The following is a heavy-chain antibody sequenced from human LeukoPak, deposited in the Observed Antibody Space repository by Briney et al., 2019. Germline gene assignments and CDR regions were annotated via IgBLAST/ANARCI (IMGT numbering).Heavy chain of an antibody. D-gene: IGHD2-8*02. CDR2: ITPSVDTT. J-gene: IGHJ4*02. CDR3: VREESGGYFDY. CDR1: GYTFTNYL. V-gene: IGHV1-46*01. Sequence: ASVKVSCKASGYTFTNYLLHWVRQAPGQGLEWVGRITPSVDTTNYAQKFRDRVTMTRDTSTSTVYMEVSSLRSEDTAVYHCVREESGGYFDYWGQGTLVTVSS.